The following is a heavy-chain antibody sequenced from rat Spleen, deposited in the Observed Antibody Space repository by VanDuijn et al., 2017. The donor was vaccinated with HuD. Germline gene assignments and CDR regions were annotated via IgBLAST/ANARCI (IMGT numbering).Heavy chain of an antibody. CDR3: TRGGYFRY. CDR1: GFTFNYYW. Sequence: EEQLVETGGGEVQSGRSLQLSCPGSGFTFNYYWMTWIRQATTKGLEWVASISTGGGNTYYRDSEECRFTISRDTVQNILYLQLNRPRSEDTATYDCTRGGYFRYWGQGVMVTVSS. CDR2: ISTGGGNT. D-gene: IGHD2-5*01. J-gene: IGHJ2*01. V-gene: IGHV5S13*01.